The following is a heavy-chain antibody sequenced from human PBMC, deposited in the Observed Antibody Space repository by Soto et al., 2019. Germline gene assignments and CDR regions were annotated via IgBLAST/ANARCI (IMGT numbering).Heavy chain of an antibody. J-gene: IGHJ5*02. V-gene: IGHV1-69*12. Sequence: QVQLVQSGAEVKKPGSSVTVSCRASGGTFNNNAISWVRQAPGQGLEWMGGIMPIFGATNYAQRFQGRITFPVYESTSTAYMELSSLRPVDTSVYNCASPFPGGHYYIESWFDPSGQGTLVTVSS. CDR1: GGTFNNNA. CDR3: ASPFPGGHYYIESWFDP. CDR2: IMPIFGAT. D-gene: IGHD2-21*02.